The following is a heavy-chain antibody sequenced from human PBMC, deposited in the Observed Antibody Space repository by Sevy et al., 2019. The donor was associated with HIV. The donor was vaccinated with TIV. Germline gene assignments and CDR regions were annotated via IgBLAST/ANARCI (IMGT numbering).Heavy chain of an antibody. D-gene: IGHD2-15*01. V-gene: IGHV4-39*02. CDR2: IYYRGHT. CDR1: GGSISSTTSY. Sequence: SETLSLTCTVSGGSISSTTSYWGWIRQPPGKGLEWIGTIYYRGHTSYNPSLKSRVTISVDTSTNHFSLKVTSVTAADTAVYYCVRREGRTDSGSGPDYWGQGTLVTVSS. J-gene: IGHJ4*02. CDR3: VRREGRTDSGSGPDY.